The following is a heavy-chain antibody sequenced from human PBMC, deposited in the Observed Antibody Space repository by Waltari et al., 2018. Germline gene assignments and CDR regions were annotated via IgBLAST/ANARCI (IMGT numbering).Heavy chain of an antibody. CDR2: IDYSGST. J-gene: IGHJ5*02. V-gene: IGHV4-39*07. CDR3: ARRANKPGGWFDP. D-gene: IGHD2-8*01. CDR1: GGSISSSSYH. Sequence: QLQLQESGPGLVKPSETLSLTCSVSGGSISSSSYHWGWIRQSPGQGLEWIGTIDYSGSTYDNPSLKSRVTISVDTSKNQFSLELRPGTAADTAVYDCARRANKPGGWFDPWGQGTLVAVSS.